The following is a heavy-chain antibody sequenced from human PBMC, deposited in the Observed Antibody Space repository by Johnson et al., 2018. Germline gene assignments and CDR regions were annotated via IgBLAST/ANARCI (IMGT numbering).Heavy chain of an antibody. CDR1: GFTFSSYP. CDR2: INPDSRNT. D-gene: IGHD6-19*01. V-gene: IGHV3-23*04. J-gene: IGHJ4*02. CDR3: AKDVTAVAGSDC. Sequence: VQLVQSGGGLVQPGGSLRLSCVASGFTFSSYPMSWVRQVPGKGLEWVSTINPDSRNTHYADSVRGRFAISRDNSKNTLFLQMDSLRDEDTAIYYCAKDVTAVAGSDCWGQGTLVTVSS.